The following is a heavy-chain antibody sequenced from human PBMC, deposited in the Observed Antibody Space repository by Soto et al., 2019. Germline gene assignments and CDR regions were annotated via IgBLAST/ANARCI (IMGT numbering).Heavy chain of an antibody. CDR3: TTRARDGTIFVLGNWFDP. Sequence: EVQLVESGGGLVKPGGSLRLSCAASGFTFSNAWMSWVRQAPGKGLEWVGRIKSKTDGGTTDYAAPVKGRFTISRDDLKNTLYLQMNSLKTEDTAVYYCTTRARDGTIFVLGNWFDPWGQGTLVTVSS. CDR1: GFTFSNAW. D-gene: IGHD3-3*01. CDR2: IKSKTDGGTT. V-gene: IGHV3-15*01. J-gene: IGHJ5*02.